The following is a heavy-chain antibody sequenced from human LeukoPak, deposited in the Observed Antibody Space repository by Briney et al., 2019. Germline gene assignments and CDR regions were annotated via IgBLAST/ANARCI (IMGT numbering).Heavy chain of an antibody. CDR2: IRYDGSNK. Sequence: GGSLRLSCAASGFTFSSYGMHWVRQAPGKGLEWVAFIRYDGSNKYYADSVKGRFTISRDNSKNTLNLQMNSLRAEDTAVYYCAKVGIGYCSGGSCYLGYWGQGTLVTVSS. D-gene: IGHD2-15*01. V-gene: IGHV3-30*02. CDR1: GFTFSSYG. CDR3: AKVGIGYCSGGSCYLGY. J-gene: IGHJ4*02.